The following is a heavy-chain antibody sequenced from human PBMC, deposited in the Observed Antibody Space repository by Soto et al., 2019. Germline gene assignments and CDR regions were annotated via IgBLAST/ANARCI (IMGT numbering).Heavy chain of an antibody. CDR3: ARDMGFGLSDY. J-gene: IGHJ4*02. V-gene: IGHV1-3*01. D-gene: IGHD3-10*01. CDR1: GYTFTSYA. CDR2: INAGNGNT. Sequence: QVQLVQSGAEVKKPGASVKGSRKASGYTFTSYAMHWVRQAPGQRLEWMGWINAGNGNTKYSQKFQGRVTITRDTSASTAYMELSSLRSEDTAVYYCARDMGFGLSDYWGQGTLVTVSS.